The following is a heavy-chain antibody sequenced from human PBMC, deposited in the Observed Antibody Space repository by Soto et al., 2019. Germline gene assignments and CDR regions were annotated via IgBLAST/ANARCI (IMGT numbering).Heavy chain of an antibody. CDR2: IYPGDSDT. Sequence: GESLKISCKGSGYSFTSYWIGWVRQMPGKGLEWMGIIYPGDSDTRYSPSFQGQVTISADKSISTAYLQWSSLKASDTAMYYCARHGSIAARHHPLYYYYGMDVWGQGTTVTVSS. J-gene: IGHJ6*02. V-gene: IGHV5-51*01. D-gene: IGHD6-6*01. CDR3: ARHGSIAARHHPLYYYYGMDV. CDR1: GYSFTSYW.